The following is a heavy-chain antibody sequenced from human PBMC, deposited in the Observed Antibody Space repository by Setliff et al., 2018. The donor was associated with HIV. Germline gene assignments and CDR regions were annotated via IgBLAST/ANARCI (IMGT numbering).Heavy chain of an antibody. D-gene: IGHD3-22*01. CDR3: ARAPYYDYRGLAVYYFDY. V-gene: IGHV4-34*01. CDR1: GGSFSGYY. J-gene: IGHJ4*02. CDR2: IYYSGDT. Sequence: SETLSLTCAVYGGSFSGYYWGWIRQPPGQGLEWIGTIYYSGDTFYNTSLKTRITISVDTSKNHLSLKVSSLTAADTAVYYCARAPYYDYRGLAVYYFDYWGQGTLVTVSS.